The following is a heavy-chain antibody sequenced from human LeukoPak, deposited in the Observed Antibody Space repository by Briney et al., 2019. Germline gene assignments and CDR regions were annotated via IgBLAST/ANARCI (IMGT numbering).Heavy chain of an antibody. V-gene: IGHV3-23*01. D-gene: IGHD3-10*02. CDR3: AKDLHYYVAMDV. J-gene: IGHJ6*02. CDR1: GFTFSNYA. Sequence: PGGSLRLSCAASGFTFSNYAMTWVRQAPGKGLEWVSVISGRGDRTFYADSVKGRFTISRDNSKNTLFLQMNSLRAEDTAVYYCAKDLHYYVAMDVWGQGTAVTVSS. CDR2: ISGRGDRT.